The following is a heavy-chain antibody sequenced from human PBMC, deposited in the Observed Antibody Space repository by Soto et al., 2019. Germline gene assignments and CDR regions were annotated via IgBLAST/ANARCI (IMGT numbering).Heavy chain of an antibody. D-gene: IGHD3-10*01. CDR3: AKVEFGQPEAFYS. CDR1: GFAFSNQG. Sequence: QEQLVESGGGVVQPGRSLRLSCAASGFAFSNQGMHWVRRAPGKGLEWVALISHDGQNIYYADYVKGRFAVSRDNSKKILLLQLSSLRLNDTSVYYCAKVEFGQPEAFYSWGLGTMVTVSS. J-gene: IGHJ5*02. CDR2: ISHDGQNI. V-gene: IGHV3-30*18.